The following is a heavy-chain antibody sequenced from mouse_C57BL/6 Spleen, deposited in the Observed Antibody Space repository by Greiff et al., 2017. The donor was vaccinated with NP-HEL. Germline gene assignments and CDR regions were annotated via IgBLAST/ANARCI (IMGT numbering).Heavy chain of an antibody. CDR3: ARSHYYGSRTYYFDY. V-gene: IGHV1-80*01. D-gene: IGHD1-1*01. CDR1: GYAFSSYW. Sequence: QVQLKQSGAELVKPGASVKISCKASGYAFSSYWMNWVKQRPGKGLEWIGQIYPGDGDTNYNGKFKGKATLTADKSSSTAYMQLSSLTSEDSAVYFGARSHYYGSRTYYFDYWGQGTTLTVSS. CDR2: IYPGDGDT. J-gene: IGHJ2*01.